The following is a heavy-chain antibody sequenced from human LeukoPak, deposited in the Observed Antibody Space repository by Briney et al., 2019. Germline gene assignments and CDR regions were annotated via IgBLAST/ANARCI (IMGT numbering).Heavy chain of an antibody. CDR2: ISAYNGNT. Sequence: ASVKVSCKASGYTFTSYGISWVRQAPGQGLEWMEWISAYNGNTNYAQKLQGRVTMTTDTSTSTAYMELRSLRSDDTAVYYCARVRVNRYYYYYMDVWGKGTTVTVSS. D-gene: IGHD1-14*01. V-gene: IGHV1-18*01. J-gene: IGHJ6*03. CDR3: ARVRVNRYYYYYMDV. CDR1: GYTFTSYG.